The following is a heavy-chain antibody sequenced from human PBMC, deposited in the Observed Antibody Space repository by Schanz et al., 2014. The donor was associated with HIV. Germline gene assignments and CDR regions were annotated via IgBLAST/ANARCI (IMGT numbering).Heavy chain of an antibody. CDR1: GYTFASYG. D-gene: IGHD3-9*01. V-gene: IGHV1-18*01. CDR3: ARGDILTGLYPYYFDS. CDR2: ISPYNGDR. Sequence: VQLLQSGAEVKKPGASVKVSCKTSGYTFASYGITWVRQAPGQGLDWVGWISPYNGDRKYDQKFQGRVTLTTDTSTNTAYMELRSLRSDDTAVYYCARGDILTGLYPYYFDSWGQGTLVTVSS. J-gene: IGHJ4*02.